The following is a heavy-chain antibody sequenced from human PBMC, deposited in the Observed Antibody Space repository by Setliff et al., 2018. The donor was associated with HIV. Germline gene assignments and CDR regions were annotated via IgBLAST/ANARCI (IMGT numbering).Heavy chain of an antibody. D-gene: IGHD2-15*01. CDR2: INWNGGST. Sequence: PGGSLRLSCAASKFTFTTYAMSWVRQSPGRGLEWVSSINWNGGSTGYADSVKGRFTISRDNAKNSLYLQMNSLRAEDTAVYYCAREVVVAGVHYYNMDVWGKGTTVTVSS. V-gene: IGHV3-20*04. J-gene: IGHJ6*03. CDR3: AREVVVAGVHYYNMDV. CDR1: KFTFTTYA.